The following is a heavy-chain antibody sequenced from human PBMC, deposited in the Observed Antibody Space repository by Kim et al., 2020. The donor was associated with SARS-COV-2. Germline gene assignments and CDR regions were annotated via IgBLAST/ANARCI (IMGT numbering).Heavy chain of an antibody. CDR3: ARPFCSGGSCYGGYYFDY. Sequence: GGSLRLSCAASGFTFSSYAMHWVRQAPGKGLEWVAVISYDGSNKYYADSVKGRFTISRDNSKNTLYLQMNSLRAEDTAVYYCARPFCSGGSCYGGYYFDYWGQGTLVTVSS. J-gene: IGHJ4*02. CDR1: GFTFSSYA. V-gene: IGHV3-30*04. CDR2: ISYDGSNK. D-gene: IGHD2-15*01.